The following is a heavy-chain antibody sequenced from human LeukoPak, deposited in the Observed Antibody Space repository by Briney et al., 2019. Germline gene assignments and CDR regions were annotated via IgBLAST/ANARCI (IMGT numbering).Heavy chain of an antibody. J-gene: IGHJ4*02. D-gene: IGHD5-12*01. CDR1: GGSFSGYY. Sequence: ETLSLTCAVYGGSFSGYYWSWIRQPPGKGLEWVSVIYSGGGTYYADSVKGRFTISRDNSKNTLYLQMNSLRAEDTAVYYCARGPYEDWGQGTLVTVSS. CDR3: ARGPYED. CDR2: IYSGGGT. V-gene: IGHV3-66*01.